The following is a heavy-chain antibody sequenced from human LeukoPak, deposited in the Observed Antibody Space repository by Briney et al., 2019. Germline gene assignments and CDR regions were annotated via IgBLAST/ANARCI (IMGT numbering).Heavy chain of an antibody. D-gene: IGHD3-3*01. CDR3: ARWSAIFGVVITKRRFDY. CDR2: INHSGST. J-gene: IGHJ4*02. Sequence: PSETLSLTCAVYGGSFSGYYWSWIRQPPGKGLEWIGEINHSGSTNYNPSLKSRVTISVDTSKNQFSLKLSSVTAADTAVYYCARWSAIFGVVITKRRFDYWGQGTLVTVSS. CDR1: GGSFSGYY. V-gene: IGHV4-34*01.